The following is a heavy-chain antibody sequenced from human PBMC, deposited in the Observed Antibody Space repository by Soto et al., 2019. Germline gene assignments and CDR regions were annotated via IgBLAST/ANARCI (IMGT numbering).Heavy chain of an antibody. D-gene: IGHD1-26*01. Sequence: PGESLKISCXASGYRFSTYWIGWVRQRPGKGPEWMAIIYPGDSDTRENPSFQGQVTISADKSSNTVHLQWRSLKASDTAIYYCARLGGIVDTGTWIQWGQGTPVTVSS. CDR2: IYPGDSDT. CDR3: ARLGGIVDTGTWIQ. V-gene: IGHV5-51*01. J-gene: IGHJ4*02. CDR1: GYRFSTYW.